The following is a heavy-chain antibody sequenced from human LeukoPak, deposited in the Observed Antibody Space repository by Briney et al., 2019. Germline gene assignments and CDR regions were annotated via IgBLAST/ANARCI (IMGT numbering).Heavy chain of an antibody. Sequence: PSETLSLTCTVSGGSISSYYWSWIRQPPGKGLEWIGYIYYSGSTNYNPSLKSRVTISVDTSKNQFSLKLSSVTAADTAVYFCARTYQELGRGFDSWGQGTLVTVSS. CDR1: GGSISSYY. J-gene: IGHJ4*02. D-gene: IGHD6-13*01. CDR2: IYYSGST. V-gene: IGHV4-59*12. CDR3: ARTYQELGRGFDS.